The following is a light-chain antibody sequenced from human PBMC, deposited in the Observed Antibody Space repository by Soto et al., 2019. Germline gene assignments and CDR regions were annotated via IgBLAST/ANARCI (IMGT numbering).Light chain of an antibody. J-gene: IGLJ2*01. CDR1: SSNIGAGID. Sequence: QSVLIQPPSVSGAPGQRVTISCTGSSSNIGAGIDVHWYQKFPGTAPKLLIYANTNRPSGVPDRFSGSKSGTSASLAITGLQAEDEADYYCQSYDNSLSGPVFGGGTKLTVL. CDR2: ANT. V-gene: IGLV1-40*01. CDR3: QSYDNSLSGPV.